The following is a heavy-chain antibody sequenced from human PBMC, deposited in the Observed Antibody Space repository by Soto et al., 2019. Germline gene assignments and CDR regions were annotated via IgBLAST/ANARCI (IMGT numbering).Heavy chain of an antibody. CDR1: GYTFTSYG. D-gene: IGHD6-19*01. Sequence: ASVKVSCKASGYTFTSYGISWVRQAPGQGLEWMGWISAYNGNTNYAQKLQGRVTMTTDTSTSTAYMELRSLRSDDTAVYYCARVRLRGDSSGSIYYYYYYGMDVWGQGTTVTVSS. CDR3: ARVRLRGDSSGSIYYYYYYGMDV. J-gene: IGHJ6*02. V-gene: IGHV1-18*04. CDR2: ISAYNGNT.